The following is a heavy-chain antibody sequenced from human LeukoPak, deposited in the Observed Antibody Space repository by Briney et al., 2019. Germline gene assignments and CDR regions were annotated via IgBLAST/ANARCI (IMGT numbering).Heavy chain of an antibody. D-gene: IGHD2-2*02. CDR1: GFTFDDYA. Sequence: PGGSLRLSCTASGFTFDDYAMHWVRQAPGKGLEWVSGISWNSGSIGYADSVKGRFTISRDNSKNTLYLQMNSLRAEDTAVYYCASDGSYCSSTSCYTDYYYYMDVWGKGTTVTVSS. J-gene: IGHJ6*03. CDR2: ISWNSGSI. V-gene: IGHV3-9*01. CDR3: ASDGSYCSSTSCYTDYYYYMDV.